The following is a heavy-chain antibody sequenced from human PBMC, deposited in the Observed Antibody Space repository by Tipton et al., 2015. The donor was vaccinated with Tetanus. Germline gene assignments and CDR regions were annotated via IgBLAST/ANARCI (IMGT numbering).Heavy chain of an antibody. CDR3: ARRGSSWYWYFDL. CDR2: IYFSGRA. V-gene: IGHV4-39*01. CDR1: GDSMTKYY. J-gene: IGHJ2*01. D-gene: IGHD6-13*01. Sequence: TLSLTCTVSGDSMTKYYWGWIRQAPGKGLEWIGSIYFSGRAYYNPSLKSRVTISIHTSKNQLSLRLTSVTAADTAVYYCARRGSSWYWYFDLWGRGNLVTVSS.